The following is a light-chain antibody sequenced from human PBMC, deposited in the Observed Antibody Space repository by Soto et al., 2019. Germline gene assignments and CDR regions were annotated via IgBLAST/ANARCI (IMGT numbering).Light chain of an antibody. CDR2: DAS. V-gene: IGKV1-5*01. Sequence: IQMTQSPSTVSASVGDRVTITCRASQSISSSLAWYQQKPGKAPKVLIYDASSLDSGVPSRFSGSGYGTEFALTITSLQAEDFATYYCQQLRMYPSTFGGGTKVEIK. CDR1: QSISSS. J-gene: IGKJ4*01. CDR3: QQLRMYPST.